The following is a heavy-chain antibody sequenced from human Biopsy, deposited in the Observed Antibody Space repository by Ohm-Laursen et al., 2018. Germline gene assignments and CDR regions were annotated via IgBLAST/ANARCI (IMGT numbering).Heavy chain of an antibody. V-gene: IGHV3-33*01. CDR1: GFTFSSYG. D-gene: IGHD3-22*01. Sequence: SLRLSCSSSGFTFSSYGMHWVRQAPGKGLEWVAAIWYDGSNKNYADSVKGRFTISRDNSKNTLYLQMNSLRGEDTAVYYCARDYDTSGYYYVSRGQGTLVTVSS. J-gene: IGHJ4*02. CDR3: ARDYDTSGYYYVS. CDR2: IWYDGSNK.